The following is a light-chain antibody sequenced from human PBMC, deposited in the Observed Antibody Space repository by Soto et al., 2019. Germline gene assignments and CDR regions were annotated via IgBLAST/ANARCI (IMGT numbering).Light chain of an antibody. CDR3: QQYNNWPPGVT. V-gene: IGKV3-15*01. Sequence: EIVMTQSPATLSVSPGERATLSCRASQSVSSNLAWYQQKPGQAPRLLIYGASPRATGIPARFSGSGSGTEFTLTISRLQSEDFAVYYCQQYNNWPPGVTFGGGTKVEIK. CDR1: QSVSSN. J-gene: IGKJ4*01. CDR2: GAS.